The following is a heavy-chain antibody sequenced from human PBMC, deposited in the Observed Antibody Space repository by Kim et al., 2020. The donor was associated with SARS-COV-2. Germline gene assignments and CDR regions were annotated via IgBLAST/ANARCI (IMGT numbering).Heavy chain of an antibody. CDR2: ISGSGGST. Sequence: GGSLRLSCAASGFTFSSYAMSWVRQAPGKGLEWVSAISGSGGSTYYADSVKGRFTISRDNSKNTLYLQMNSLRAEDTAVYYCAKAEGSGSRGNWFDPWGQGTLVTVSS. V-gene: IGHV3-23*01. CDR3: AKAEGSGSRGNWFDP. J-gene: IGHJ5*02. CDR1: GFTFSSYA. D-gene: IGHD3-10*01.